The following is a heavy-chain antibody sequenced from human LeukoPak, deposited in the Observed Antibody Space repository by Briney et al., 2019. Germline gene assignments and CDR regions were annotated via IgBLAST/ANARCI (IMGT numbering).Heavy chain of an antibody. J-gene: IGHJ5*02. V-gene: IGHV4-38-2*02. Sequence: SSETLSLTCTVSGYSISSGYYWGWIRQPPGKGLEWIGSGYHIGSTYFDPSLRSRVTILIDIFKNQFSLKMSSVTAADTAIYYCARVGDYGDYVNWFDPWGPGTLVTVSS. D-gene: IGHD4-17*01. CDR3: ARVGDYGDYVNWFDP. CDR2: GYHIGST. CDR1: GYSISSGYY.